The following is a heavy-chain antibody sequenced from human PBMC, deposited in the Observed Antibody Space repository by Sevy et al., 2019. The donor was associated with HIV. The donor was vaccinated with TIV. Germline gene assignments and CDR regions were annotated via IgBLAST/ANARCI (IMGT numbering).Heavy chain of an antibody. D-gene: IGHD3-22*01. CDR2: ISGSGGST. V-gene: IGHV3-23*01. CDR1: GFTFSSYA. Sequence: GGSLRLSCAASGFTFSSYAMSWVRQAPGKGLEWVSAISGSGGSTYYADSVKGRFTISRDNSKNTQYLQMNSLRAEETAIYYCAKDLSTVSSGYYLYYYYGMDVWGQGTTVTVSS. CDR3: AKDLSTVSSGYYLYYYYGMDV. J-gene: IGHJ6*02.